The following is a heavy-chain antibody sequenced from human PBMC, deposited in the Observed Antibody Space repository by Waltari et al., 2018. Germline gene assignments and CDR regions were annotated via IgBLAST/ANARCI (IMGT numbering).Heavy chain of an antibody. Sequence: WMSWVRQAPGKGLEWVANIKYDASEKYYVDSVKGRFTISRDNAKNSLDLQMNSLRVEDTAMYYCARDHVYTYGTGWDAPDFLGQGAMVTVSS. CDR2: IKYDASEK. CDR1: W. J-gene: IGHJ3*01. D-gene: IGHD5-18*01. V-gene: IGHV3-7*01. CDR3: ARDHVYTYGTGWDAPDF.